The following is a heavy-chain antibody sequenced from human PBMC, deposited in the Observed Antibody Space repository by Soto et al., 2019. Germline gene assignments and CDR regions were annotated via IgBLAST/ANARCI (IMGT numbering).Heavy chain of an antibody. D-gene: IGHD6-13*01. CDR2: INHSGNT. J-gene: IGHJ5*02. V-gene: IGHV4-34*01. CDR3: ARGAAAGANWFDP. CDR1: GGSFSGYY. Sequence: QVQLQQWGAGLLKPSETLSLTCAVYGGSFSGYYWSWIRQPPGKGLEWIGEINHSGNTNYNPSLKSRVTISVDTSKNQFSLKLSSVTAADTAVYYCARGAAAGANWFDPWGQGTLVTVSS.